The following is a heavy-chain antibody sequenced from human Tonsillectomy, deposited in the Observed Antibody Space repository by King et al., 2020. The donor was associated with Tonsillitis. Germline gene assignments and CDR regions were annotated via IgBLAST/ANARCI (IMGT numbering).Heavy chain of an antibody. CDR2: IIPIFGTI. CDR1: GGTLRSYA. Sequence: QLVQSGAEVKKPGSSVKVSCKASGGTLRSYAISWVRQAPGQGLECMGGIIPIFGTINYAQKFQGRVTITADKSPSTAYMELSRLRSEDTAVYYCVFYYDSSGYYTEYYFEYWGQGTLVTVSS. CDR3: VFYYDSSGYYTEYYFEY. D-gene: IGHD3-22*01. V-gene: IGHV1-69*06. J-gene: IGHJ4*02.